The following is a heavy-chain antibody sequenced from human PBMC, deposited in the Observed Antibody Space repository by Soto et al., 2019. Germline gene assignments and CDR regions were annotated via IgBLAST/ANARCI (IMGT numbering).Heavy chain of an antibody. CDR2: ISGSGGTT. Sequence: EVQLLESGGGLVQPGGSLRLSCAASGFTFSSDAMSWVRQAPGKGLEWVSAISGSGGTTYYADSVKGRFTISRDSSKNPLYLLMYPLRGEGTAQYYYAKFFVAPAGRSGWPWSFRYWGQATPVPVSP. CDR3: AKFFVAPAGRSGWPWSFRY. CDR1: GFTFSSDA. J-gene: IGHJ4*02. V-gene: IGHV3-23*01. D-gene: IGHD6-25*01.